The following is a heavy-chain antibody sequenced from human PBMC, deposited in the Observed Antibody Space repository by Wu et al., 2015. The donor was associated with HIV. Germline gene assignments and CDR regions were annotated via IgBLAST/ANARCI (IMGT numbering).Heavy chain of an antibody. CDR1: GYTFTSYY. CDR2: INPSGGNT. CDR3: ARGRYYYDSSGYWSTAGDIYYFDY. J-gene: IGHJ4*02. D-gene: IGHD3-22*01. V-gene: IGHV1-46*01. Sequence: QVQVVQSGAEVKKPGASVKVSCKASGYTFTSYYMHWVRQAPGQGLEWMGIINPSGGNTSYAQKFQGRVTMTRDTSTSTVYMEMSSLRSGDTAVYYCARGRYYYDSSGYWSTAGDIYYFDYWGQGTLVTVSS.